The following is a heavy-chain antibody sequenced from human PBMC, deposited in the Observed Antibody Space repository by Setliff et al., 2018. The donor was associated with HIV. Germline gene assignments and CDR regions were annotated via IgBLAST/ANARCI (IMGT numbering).Heavy chain of an antibody. V-gene: IGHV3-7*03. CDR2: IKENGDEK. CDR1: GFTFSTYW. CDR3: ARSVPDSAYRPTDY. Sequence: SLRLSCAASGFTFSTYWMSWFRQAPGKGLEWVANIKENGDEKYYVDSVKGRFTISRDNAKNSLYLQMSSLRVEDTAVYYCARSVPDSAYRPTDYWGQGTQVTVSS. J-gene: IGHJ4*02. D-gene: IGHD3-22*01.